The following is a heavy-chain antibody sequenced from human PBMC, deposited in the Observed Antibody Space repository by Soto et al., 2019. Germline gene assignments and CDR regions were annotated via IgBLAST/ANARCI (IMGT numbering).Heavy chain of an antibody. CDR3: ARHWIAGSAIP. CDR1: GGSISSSSTY. J-gene: IGHJ5*02. Sequence: NPSETLSLTCTVSGGSISSSSTYWGWIRQPPGKGLEWIGSIYHSGSSHYNPSLKSRVAISVDTSKNQFSLKVRSVTAADSAVYYCARHWIAGSAIPWGQGTLVTVSS. V-gene: IGHV4-39*01. CDR2: IYHSGSS. D-gene: IGHD2-2*01.